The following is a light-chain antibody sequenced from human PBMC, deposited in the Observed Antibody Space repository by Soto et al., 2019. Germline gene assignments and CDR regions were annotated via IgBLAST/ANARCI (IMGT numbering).Light chain of an antibody. J-gene: IGKJ1*01. CDR1: QFVSVRF. V-gene: IGKV3-20*01. CDR3: QQYGSTPQT. CDR2: GAS. Sequence: EIVLTQSPGTLSLSPGERATLSCRASQFVSVRFLAWYQQQPGQAPRLLIYGASDRATGLPDRFTGSGSGTDFTLTITRLEPEDFAVYYCQQYGSTPQTFGQGTKVEIK.